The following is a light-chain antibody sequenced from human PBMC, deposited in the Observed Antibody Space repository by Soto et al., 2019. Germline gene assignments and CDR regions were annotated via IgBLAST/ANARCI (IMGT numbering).Light chain of an antibody. V-gene: IGKV3-15*01. CDR2: GAS. J-gene: IGKJ1*01. CDR1: QFVSTN. CDR3: QQYKDRPKT. Sequence: LVMTQSPATLSVTTEDSATLSCRASQFVSTNLAWYQQRRGQALRLLIYGASTRASGVPARFSGSGSGTEFTLTISVLQSEDFAVYCCQQYKDRPKTFGQGTKVDVK.